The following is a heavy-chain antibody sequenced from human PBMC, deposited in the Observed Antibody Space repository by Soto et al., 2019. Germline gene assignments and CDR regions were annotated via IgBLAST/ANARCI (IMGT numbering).Heavy chain of an antibody. J-gene: IGHJ6*02. D-gene: IGHD3-3*02. CDR2: INHSGST. V-gene: IGHV4-34*01. Sequence: SETLSLTCAVYGGSFSGYYWSWIRQPPGKGLEWIGEINHSGSTNYNPSLKSRVTISVDTSKNQFSLKLSSVTAADTAVYYCARGPIFGVVIIAHYYYGMDVWGQGTTVTVSS. CDR3: ARGPIFGVVIIAHYYYGMDV. CDR1: GGSFSGYY.